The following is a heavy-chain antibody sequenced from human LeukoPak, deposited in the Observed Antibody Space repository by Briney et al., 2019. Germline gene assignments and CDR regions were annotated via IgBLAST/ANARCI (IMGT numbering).Heavy chain of an antibody. CDR3: ARELGPYCSGGSCYSMGWFDP. CDR2: IFYSGSP. Sequence: PSETLSLTCTVSGGSISSYYWSWIRQSPGKGLEWIGNIFYSGSPNYNPSLKSRVTISVDTSKNQFSLKLSSVTAADTAVYYCARELGPYCSGGSCYSMGWFDPWGQGTLVTVSS. CDR1: GGSISSYY. V-gene: IGHV4-59*01. J-gene: IGHJ5*02. D-gene: IGHD2-15*01.